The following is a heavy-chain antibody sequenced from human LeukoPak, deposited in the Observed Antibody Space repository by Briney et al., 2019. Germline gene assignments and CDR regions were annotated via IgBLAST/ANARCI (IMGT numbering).Heavy chain of an antibody. CDR2: IFPSGGEI. CDR3: ARVVDHDYGDYYLDY. D-gene: IGHD4-17*01. V-gene: IGHV3-23*01. J-gene: IGHJ4*02. CDR1: GCTFSTFA. Sequence: GGSLRLSCAASGCTFSTFATIWVRQPPGKGLEWVSSIFPSGGEIHYADSVKGRLTISRDNSKNTLYLQMNSLRAEDTAVYYCARVVDHDYGDYYLDYWGQGTLVTVSS.